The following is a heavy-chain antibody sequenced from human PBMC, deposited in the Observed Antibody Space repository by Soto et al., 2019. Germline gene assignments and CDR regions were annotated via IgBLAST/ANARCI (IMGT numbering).Heavy chain of an antibody. V-gene: IGHV1-2*04. Sequence: ASVKVSCKASGYTFTGYYMHWVRQAPGQGLEWMGWINPNSGGTNYAQKFQGWVTMTRDTSTSTAYMELSRLRSDDTAVYYCARSRVVVAATRPYYYYGMDVWGQGTTVTVSS. CDR1: GYTFTGYY. D-gene: IGHD2-15*01. J-gene: IGHJ6*02. CDR3: ARSRVVVAATRPYYYYGMDV. CDR2: INPNSGGT.